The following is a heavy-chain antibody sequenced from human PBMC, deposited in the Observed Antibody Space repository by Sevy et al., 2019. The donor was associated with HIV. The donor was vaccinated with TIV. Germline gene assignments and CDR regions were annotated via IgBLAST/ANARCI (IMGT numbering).Heavy chain of an antibody. D-gene: IGHD6-13*01. CDR2: IKSDGSST. Sequence: GGSLRLSCAASGFTVSTYWMNWVRQAPGKGLVWVSRIKSDGSSTSYADSVKGRFTISRDNAKNTLYLQMNSLRAEDTAVYYCARGNENSRGGYYMDVWGKGTTVTVSS. J-gene: IGHJ6*03. V-gene: IGHV3-74*01. CDR1: GFTVSTYW. CDR3: ARGNENSRGGYYMDV.